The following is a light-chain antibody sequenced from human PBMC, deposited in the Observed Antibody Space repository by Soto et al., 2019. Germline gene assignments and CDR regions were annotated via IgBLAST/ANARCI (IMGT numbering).Light chain of an antibody. J-gene: IGKJ2*01. Sequence: EVVLTQSPATLSLSPGERATLSCRASQRITSYLAWYQQKPGQAPRLLFYDATNRVAGVPARFSGSKSGADFTLTISTLQPEDFAVYYCQQRSDWQYTFGQGTKVELK. V-gene: IGKV3-11*01. CDR3: QQRSDWQYT. CDR1: QRITSY. CDR2: DAT.